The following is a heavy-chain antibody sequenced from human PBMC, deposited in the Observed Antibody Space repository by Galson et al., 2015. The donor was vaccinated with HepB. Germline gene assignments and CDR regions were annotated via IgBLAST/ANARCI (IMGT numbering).Heavy chain of an antibody. CDR1: GFTFSSYG. D-gene: IGHD2-2*01. CDR3: AKEKKDIVVVPARKIIQSYYYYMDV. J-gene: IGHJ6*03. Sequence: SLRLSCAASGFTFSSYGMHWVRQAPGKGLEWVAVISYDGSNKYYADSVKGRFTISRDNSKNTLYLQMNSLRAEDTAVYYCAKEKKDIVVVPARKIIQSYYYYMDVWGKGTTVTVSS. V-gene: IGHV3-30*18. CDR2: ISYDGSNK.